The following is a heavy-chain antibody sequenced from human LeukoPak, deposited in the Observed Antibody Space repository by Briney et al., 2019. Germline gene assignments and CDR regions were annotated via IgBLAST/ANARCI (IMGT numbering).Heavy chain of an antibody. Sequence: ASVKVSCKASGYTFTDYYIHWVRQAPGHRLEWRGWINPYSGGTNYAEKFQGRVTMTKDTSITTAYMELSSLRSDDTAIYYCATLRRSGWYIGDWGQGTLVTVSS. V-gene: IGHV1-2*02. CDR1: GYTFTDYY. D-gene: IGHD6-19*01. J-gene: IGHJ4*02. CDR2: INPYSGGT. CDR3: ATLRRSGWYIGD.